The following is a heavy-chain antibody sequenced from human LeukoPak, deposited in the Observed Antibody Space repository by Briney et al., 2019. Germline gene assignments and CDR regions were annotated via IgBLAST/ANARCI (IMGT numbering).Heavy chain of an antibody. V-gene: IGHV3-33*01. Sequence: GGSLRLSCAASGFTFGHYVMHWVRQTPDKGLEWVALIWYDGSNKYYAASVQGRFTISRDNSKNTLYLQMNSLRADDTAVYYCARPVYDLSNYFEYWGQEPRSPSPQ. CDR1: GFTFGHYV. J-gene: IGHJ4*01. D-gene: IGHD3-3*01. CDR2: IWYDGSNK. CDR3: ARPVYDLSNYFEY.